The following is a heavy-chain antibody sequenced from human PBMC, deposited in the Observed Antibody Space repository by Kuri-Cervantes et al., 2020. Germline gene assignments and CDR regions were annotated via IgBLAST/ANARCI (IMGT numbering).Heavy chain of an antibody. J-gene: IGHJ6*02. Sequence: GESLKISCTVSSGSVSSGSYYWSWIRQPPGKGLEWVSSISSSSSYIYYADSVKGRFTISRDNAKNSLYLQMNSLRAEDTAVYYCAREVDTAMVGYGMDVWGQGTTVTVSS. CDR3: AREVDTAMVGYGMDV. CDR1: SGSVSSGSYY. V-gene: IGHV3-21*01. D-gene: IGHD5-18*01. CDR2: ISSSSSYI.